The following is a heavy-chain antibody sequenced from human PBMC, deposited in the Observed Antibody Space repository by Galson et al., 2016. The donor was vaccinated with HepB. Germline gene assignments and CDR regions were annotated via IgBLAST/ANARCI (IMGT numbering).Heavy chain of an antibody. J-gene: IGHJ4*02. CDR2: IYHSGST. D-gene: IGHD7-27*01. CDR1: GGSISSYY. Sequence: ATLSLTCTVSGGSISSYYWRWIRQPPGKGLEWIGYIYHSGSTNYNPSFESRVTISVDTSKNPVSLKLSTVTAADTAVYYCARSPGYYFDYWGQGTLVTVSS. V-gene: IGHV4-59*01. CDR3: ARSPGYYFDY.